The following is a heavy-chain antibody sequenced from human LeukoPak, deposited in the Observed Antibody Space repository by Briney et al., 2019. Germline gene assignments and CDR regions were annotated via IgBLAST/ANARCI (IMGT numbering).Heavy chain of an antibody. CDR3: VRSAFHAGSGNYHDY. D-gene: IGHD3-22*01. J-gene: IGHJ4*02. CDR2: IDNAGSIT. Sequence: GGSLRLSCAASGFTFSNYWIHWVRQAPGKGLVWVSRIDNAGSITTYADSVKGRFTISRDNAENTLYLQMNSLRVGDTAVYYCVRSAFHAGSGNYHDYWGQGTLVTVSS. V-gene: IGHV3-74*03. CDR1: GFTFSNYW.